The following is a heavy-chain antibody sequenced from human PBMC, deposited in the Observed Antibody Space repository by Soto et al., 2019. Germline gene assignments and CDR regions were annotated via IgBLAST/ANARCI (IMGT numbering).Heavy chain of an antibody. D-gene: IGHD3-22*01. CDR1: GFTFNKYS. Sequence: GGSLRLSCAASGFTFNKYSMNWVRQAPGKGLEWVSSITSKTGDQYYADSVKGRFIISRDNTKNSLSLQVTSLRDEDTAVYYCARDLMPNDRGLGDLAYWGQGTLVTVSS. V-gene: IGHV3-21*06. J-gene: IGHJ4*02. CDR3: ARDLMPNDRGLGDLAY. CDR2: ITSKTGDQ.